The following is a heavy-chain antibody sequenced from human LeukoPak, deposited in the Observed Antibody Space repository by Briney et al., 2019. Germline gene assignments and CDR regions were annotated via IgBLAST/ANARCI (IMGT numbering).Heavy chain of an antibody. V-gene: IGHV6-1*01. Sequence: SQTLSLTCDISGDSVSRNSAAWNWIRLSPSRGLEWLARANYRSKWYYDYAVSVKSRITINTDTSKNQFTLQLNFVTPEDTAVYYCVGCSGGSCHSGVFEIWGQGTKVTVSS. CDR3: VGCSGGSCHSGVFEI. J-gene: IGHJ3*02. CDR1: GDSVSRNSAA. CDR2: ANYRSKWYY. D-gene: IGHD2-15*01.